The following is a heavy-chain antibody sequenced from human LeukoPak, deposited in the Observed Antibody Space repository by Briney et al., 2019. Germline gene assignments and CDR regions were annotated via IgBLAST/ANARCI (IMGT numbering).Heavy chain of an antibody. CDR3: ARDIEGGTFDY. J-gene: IGHJ4*02. CDR2: ITSSSTTI. V-gene: IGHV3-48*01. D-gene: IGHD1-1*01. Sequence: GGSLRLSCAASGFSFSSYSMIRVRQAPGKGLEWVSYITSSSTTIYYADSVKGRFTISRDNAKNSLYLQMNSLRAEDTAVYYCARDIEGGTFDYWGQGTLVTVSS. CDR1: GFSFSSYS.